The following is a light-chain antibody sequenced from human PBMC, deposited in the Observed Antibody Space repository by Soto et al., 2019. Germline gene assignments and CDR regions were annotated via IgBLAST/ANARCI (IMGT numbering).Light chain of an antibody. J-gene: IGKJ5*01. CDR2: GAS. CDR1: QSVSSSY. CDR3: QQYGSSPIT. Sequence: EIVLTRSPGTLSLSPGERATLSCRAGQSVSSSYLAWYQQKPGQAPRLLIYGASSRATGIPDRFGGSGSGTDFTLTISRLEPEDFAVYYCQQYGSSPITSGQGTRLEIK. V-gene: IGKV3-20*01.